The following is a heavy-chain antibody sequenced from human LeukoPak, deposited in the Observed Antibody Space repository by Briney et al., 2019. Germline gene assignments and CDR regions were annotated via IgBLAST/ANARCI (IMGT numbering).Heavy chain of an antibody. J-gene: IGHJ3*02. CDR2: IDYTGST. D-gene: IGHD6-25*01. V-gene: IGHV4-39*01. Sequence: SETLSLTCSVSGGFIIRSSYYWGWIRQTPGKGLEWIASIDYTGSTYYNPSLGSRVTISVDTSKNQFSLKLSSVTAADMGVHYCVRHRGGSGYSDLDAVEIWGQGTMVTVSS. CDR3: VRHRGGSGYSDLDAVEI. CDR1: GGFIIRSSYY.